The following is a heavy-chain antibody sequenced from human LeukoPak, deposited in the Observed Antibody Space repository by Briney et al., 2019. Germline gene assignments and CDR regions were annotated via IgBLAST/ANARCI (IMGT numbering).Heavy chain of an antibody. CDR2: ISAYNGNT. V-gene: IGHV1-18*01. J-gene: IGHJ2*01. Sequence: GASVKVSCKASGYTFTSYGISWVRQAPGQGLEWMGWISAYNGNTNYAQKLQGRVTMTTDTSTSTAYMVLRSLRSDDTAVYYCAREFGVYYYGSGSTNWYFDLWGRGTLVTVSS. CDR3: AREFGVYYYGSGSTNWYFDL. D-gene: IGHD3-10*01. CDR1: GYTFTSYG.